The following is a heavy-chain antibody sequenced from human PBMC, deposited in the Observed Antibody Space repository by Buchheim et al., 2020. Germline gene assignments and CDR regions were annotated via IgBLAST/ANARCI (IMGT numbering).Heavy chain of an antibody. CDR3: AKYQSGSYSPLDYYYYGMDV. V-gene: IGHV3-23*04. D-gene: IGHD1-26*01. CDR1: GFTFSSYA. J-gene: IGHJ6*02. CDR2: ISGSGGST. Sequence: EVQLVESGGGLVQPGGSLRLSCAASGFTFSSYAMSWVRQAPGKGLEWVSAISGSGGSTYYADSVKGRFTISRDNSKNTLYLPMNSLRAEDTAVYYCAKYQSGSYSPLDYYYYGMDVWGQGTT.